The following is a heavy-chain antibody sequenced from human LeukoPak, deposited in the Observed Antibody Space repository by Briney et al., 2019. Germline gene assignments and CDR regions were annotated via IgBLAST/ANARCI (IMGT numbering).Heavy chain of an antibody. D-gene: IGHD1-14*01. Sequence: SGTLSLTCAVSGGSISSSNWWSWVRQPPGKGLEWIGEIYHSGSTNYNPSLKSRVTISVDTSKNQFSLKLSSVTAADTAVYYCARAGANDAFDIWGQGTMVTVSS. CDR2: IYHSGST. V-gene: IGHV4-4*02. CDR3: ARAGANDAFDI. J-gene: IGHJ3*02. CDR1: GGSISSSNW.